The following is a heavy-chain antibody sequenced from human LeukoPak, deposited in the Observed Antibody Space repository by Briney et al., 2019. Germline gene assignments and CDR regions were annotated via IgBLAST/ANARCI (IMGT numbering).Heavy chain of an antibody. D-gene: IGHD6-13*01. CDR1: GFTFSSYG. V-gene: IGHV3-33*01. CDR2: IWYDGSNK. J-gene: IGHJ4*02. Sequence: GRSLRHSCAASGFTFSSYGMHWVRQAPGKGLEWVAVIWYDGSNKYYADSVKGRFTISRDSAKNSLYLQMNSLRAEDTAVYYCARGGSSTTIAYWGQGTLVTVSS. CDR3: ARGGSSTTIAY.